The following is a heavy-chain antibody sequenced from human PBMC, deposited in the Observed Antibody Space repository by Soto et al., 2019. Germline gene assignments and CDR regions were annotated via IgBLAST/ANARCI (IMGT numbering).Heavy chain of an antibody. J-gene: IGHJ4*02. Sequence: QVQLVQSGAEVKKPGASVKVSCNASGYTFTSYYMHWVRQAPGQGLEWMGIINPSAGSTSYAQKFQGRVTMTRDTSTSTVYMELSSLRSEDTAVYYCARVYCSGGGCYGIDYWGQGTLVTVSS. CDR2: INPSAGST. CDR1: GYTFTSYY. CDR3: ARVYCSGGGCYGIDY. V-gene: IGHV1-46*01. D-gene: IGHD2-15*01.